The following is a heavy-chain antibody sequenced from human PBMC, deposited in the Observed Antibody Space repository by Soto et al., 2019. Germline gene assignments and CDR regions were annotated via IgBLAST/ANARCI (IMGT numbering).Heavy chain of an antibody. J-gene: IGHJ3*02. D-gene: IGHD5-18*01. Sequence: GGSLRLSCAASGFTFSSYGMHWVRQAPGKGLEWVAVISYDGSNKYYADSVKGRFTISRDNSKNTLYLQMSSLRAEDTAVYYCAKDVDTAMAGTGAFDIWDQGTMVTVSS. V-gene: IGHV3-30*18. CDR3: AKDVDTAMAGTGAFDI. CDR1: GFTFSSYG. CDR2: ISYDGSNK.